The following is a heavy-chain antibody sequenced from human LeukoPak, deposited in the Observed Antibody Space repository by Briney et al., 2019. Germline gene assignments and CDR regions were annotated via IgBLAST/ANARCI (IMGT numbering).Heavy chain of an antibody. CDR3: ARGGWELLNDAFDI. J-gene: IGHJ3*02. CDR1: RYTFTSYY. V-gene: IGHV1-46*01. D-gene: IGHD2-15*01. Sequence: GASVKVSCKASRYTFTSYYMHWVRQAPGQGLEWMGIINPSGGGTGYAQKFQGRVTITRNTSISTAYMELSSLRSEDTAVYYCARGGWELLNDAFDIWGQGTMVTVSS. CDR2: INPSGGGT.